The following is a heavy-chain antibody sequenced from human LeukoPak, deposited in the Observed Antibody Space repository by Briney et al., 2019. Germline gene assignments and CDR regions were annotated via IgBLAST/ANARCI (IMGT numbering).Heavy chain of an antibody. J-gene: IGHJ4*02. V-gene: IGHV3-30-3*01. D-gene: IGHD3-22*01. CDR1: GFPFSSYA. CDR2: ISYDGSNK. Sequence: GSLRLSCAASGFPFSSYAMHWVRPAPGKGLEWVAVISYDGSNKYYADSVKGRFTISRDNSKNTLYLQMNSLRAEDTAVYYCARDYRITMIVVVRLYYFDYWGQGTLVTVSS. CDR3: ARDYRITMIVVVRLYYFDY.